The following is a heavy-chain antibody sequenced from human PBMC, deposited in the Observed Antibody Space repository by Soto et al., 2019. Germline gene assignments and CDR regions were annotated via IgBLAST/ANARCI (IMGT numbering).Heavy chain of an antibody. J-gene: IGHJ5*02. Sequence: QVQLVQSGAEVKKPGASVKVSCKASGYTFTSYGISWVRQAPGQGLEWMGRISPYNGNTNYAQKLQGRVTMTTDTSSTIPYMVLSCLRFDDTAVYSWARDSGSHWNYGWFDPWGQGTLVTVSS. D-gene: IGHD1-7*01. CDR3: ARDSGSHWNYGWFDP. V-gene: IGHV1-18*01. CDR1: GYTFTSYG. CDR2: ISPYNGNT.